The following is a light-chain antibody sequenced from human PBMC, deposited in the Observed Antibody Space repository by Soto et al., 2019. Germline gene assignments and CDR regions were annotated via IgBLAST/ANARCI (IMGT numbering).Light chain of an antibody. Sequence: DIQVTQSPSSLSASVGGSVTITCRASQNIRTYVNWYQQKPGKAPKLLISAASSLQSGVPSRFSGSGSGTNFIFTISGLQPEDFATYYCQLSDSSLTFGQGTKVEIK. J-gene: IGKJ1*01. CDR1: QNIRTY. V-gene: IGKV1-39*01. CDR2: AAS. CDR3: QLSDSSLT.